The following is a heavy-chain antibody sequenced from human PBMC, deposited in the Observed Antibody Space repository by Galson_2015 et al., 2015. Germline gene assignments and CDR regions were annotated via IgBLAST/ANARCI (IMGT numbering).Heavy chain of an antibody. CDR1: GGSISSYY. Sequence: LTCTVSGGSISSYYWSWIRQPPGKGLEWIGYIYYSGSTNYNPSLKSRVTISVDTSKNQFSLKLRSVTAADTAVYYCARSVNWFDPWGQGTLVTVSS. CDR2: IYYSGST. J-gene: IGHJ5*02. V-gene: IGHV4-59*01. CDR3: ARSVNWFDP.